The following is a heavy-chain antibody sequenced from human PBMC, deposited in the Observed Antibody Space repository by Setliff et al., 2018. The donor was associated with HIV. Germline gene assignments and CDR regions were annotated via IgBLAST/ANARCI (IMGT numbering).Heavy chain of an antibody. V-gene: IGHV4-31*11. D-gene: IGHD3-10*01. J-gene: IGHJ4*02. Sequence: SETLSLTCAVSGVSITSATYYWSWIRHSPGKGLEWIGYIDYSGSAFYNPSLRSRLTISRDTSKNQFSLRMRSVTAADTAVYYCATSPAGEILGSRPFYFDYWGQGTLVTVSS. CDR3: ATSPAGEILGSRPFYFDY. CDR1: GVSITSATYY. CDR2: IDYSGSA.